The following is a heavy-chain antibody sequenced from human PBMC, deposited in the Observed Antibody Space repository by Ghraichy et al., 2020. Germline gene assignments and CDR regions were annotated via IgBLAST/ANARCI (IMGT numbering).Heavy chain of an antibody. CDR2: IKQDGSEK. Sequence: GGSLRLSCAASGFTFSSYWMSWVRQAPGKGLEWVANIKQDGSEKYYVDSVKGRFTISRDNAKNSLYLQMNSLRAEDTAVYYCARDPPLAEYYDFWSGPYYYGMDVWGQGTTVNVSS. V-gene: IGHV3-7*01. J-gene: IGHJ6*02. D-gene: IGHD3-3*01. CDR3: ARDPPLAEYYDFWSGPYYYGMDV. CDR1: GFTFSSYW.